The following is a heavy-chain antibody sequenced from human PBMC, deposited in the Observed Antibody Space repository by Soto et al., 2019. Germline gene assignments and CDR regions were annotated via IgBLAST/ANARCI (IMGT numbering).Heavy chain of an antibody. J-gene: IGHJ5*02. CDR1: GFTFSSYS. D-gene: IGHD6-19*01. Sequence: EVQLVESGGGLVQPGGSLRLSCAASGFTFSSYSMNWVRQAPGKGLEWVSYISSSSSTIYYADSVKGRFTISRDNAKNSLYLQMNSLRDEDTAVYYCARDCQDDYDVSLTVAGTGWFDPWGQGPLVTVSS. V-gene: IGHV3-48*02. CDR2: ISSSSSTI. CDR3: ARDCQDDYDVSLTVAGTGWFDP.